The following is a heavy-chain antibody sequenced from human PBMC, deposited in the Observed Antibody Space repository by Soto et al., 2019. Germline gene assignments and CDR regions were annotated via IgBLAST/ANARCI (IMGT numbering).Heavy chain of an antibody. D-gene: IGHD6-13*01. CDR1: GGSISSSNW. CDR3: ARDQGKDSSSWYYYYYYYGMDV. Sequence: PSETLSLTCAVSGGSISSSNWWSWVRQPPGKGLEWIGEIYHSGSTNYNPSLKSRVTISVDKSKNQFSLKLSSVTAADTAVYYCARDQGKDSSSWYYYYYYYGMDVWGQGTTVTVS. J-gene: IGHJ6*02. V-gene: IGHV4-4*02. CDR2: IYHSGST.